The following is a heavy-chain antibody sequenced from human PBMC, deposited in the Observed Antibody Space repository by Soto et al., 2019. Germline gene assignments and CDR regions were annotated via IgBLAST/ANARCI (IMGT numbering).Heavy chain of an antibody. CDR3: AREAVRGVIYR. D-gene: IGHD3-10*01. CDR1: GYTFTSYA. CDR2: INAGNGNT. J-gene: IGHJ4*02. Sequence: ASVKVSCTASGYTFTSYAMHWVRQAPGQRLEWMGWINAGNGNTKYSQKFQGRVTITRDTSASTAYMELSSLRSEDTAVYYCAREAVRGVIYRWGQGTLVTVSS. V-gene: IGHV1-3*01.